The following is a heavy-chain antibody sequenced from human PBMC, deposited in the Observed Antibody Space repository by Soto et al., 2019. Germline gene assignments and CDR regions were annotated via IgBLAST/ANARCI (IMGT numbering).Heavy chain of an antibody. Sequence: EVQLLVSGGDLVQPGGSLRLSCAASGFAFSIYAMSWVRQAPGKGLEWVSGISSSGDRTYYTDSVKGRFTISRDNSRNTLYLQINSLRVEDTALYYCANNYGDYPDYFDYWGQGTPVTVSS. J-gene: IGHJ4*02. V-gene: IGHV3-23*01. CDR3: ANNYGDYPDYFDY. D-gene: IGHD4-17*01. CDR1: GFAFSIYA. CDR2: ISSSGDRT.